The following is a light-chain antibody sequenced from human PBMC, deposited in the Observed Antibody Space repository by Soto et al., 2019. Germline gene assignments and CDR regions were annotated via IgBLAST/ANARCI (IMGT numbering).Light chain of an antibody. CDR2: KAS. J-gene: IGKJ1*01. V-gene: IGKV1-5*03. Sequence: IQMTRSPSTLSVSVLYRCTSAFVASQTISSWLAWYQQKPGKAPKLLIYKASTLKSGVPSRFSGSGSGTEFTLTISSLQPDDFATYYCQHYNSYSEAFGQGTKVDIK. CDR1: QTISSW. CDR3: QHYNSYSEA.